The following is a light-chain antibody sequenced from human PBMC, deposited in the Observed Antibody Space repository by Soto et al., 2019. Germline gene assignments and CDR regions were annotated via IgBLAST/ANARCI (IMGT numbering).Light chain of an antibody. Sequence: QSVLTQPPSASGSPGRSVTISCTGTSSDVGGYKYVSWYQQHPGKAPKLMIFEVNKRPSGVPDRFSGSKSGNTASLTVSGRQGAEEADDYCSAYAGINSLGVFGTGTKVTVL. V-gene: IGLV2-8*01. CDR2: EVN. J-gene: IGLJ1*01. CDR3: SAYAGINSLGV. CDR1: SSDVGGYKY.